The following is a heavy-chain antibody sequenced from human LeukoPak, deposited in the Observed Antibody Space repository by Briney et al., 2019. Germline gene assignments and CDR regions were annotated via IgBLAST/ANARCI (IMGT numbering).Heavy chain of an antibody. CDR1: GYAFTGYY. CDR3: ARVRITMVRGVIYGMDV. J-gene: IGHJ6*02. CDR2: INPNSGGT. Sequence: ASVKVSCKASGYAFTGYYMHWVRQAPGQGLEWMGWINPNSGGTNYAQKFQGRVTMTRDTSISTAYMELSRLRSDYTAVYYCARVRITMVRGVIYGMDVWGQGTTVTVSS. D-gene: IGHD3-10*01. V-gene: IGHV1-2*02.